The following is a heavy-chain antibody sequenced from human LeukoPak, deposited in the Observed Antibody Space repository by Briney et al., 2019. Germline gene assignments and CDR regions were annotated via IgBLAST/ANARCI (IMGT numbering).Heavy chain of an antibody. CDR3: ARGSSTSCYD. Sequence: GGSLRLSCAASGFTFSGYWMHWVRQAPGKGLVWVSRINSEGISTSYADSVKGRFTISRDNAKNTLYLQMNSLRAEDTAVYCCARGSSTSCYDWGQGTLVTVSS. CDR2: INSEGIST. J-gene: IGHJ4*02. CDR1: GFTFSGYW. D-gene: IGHD2-2*01. V-gene: IGHV3-74*01.